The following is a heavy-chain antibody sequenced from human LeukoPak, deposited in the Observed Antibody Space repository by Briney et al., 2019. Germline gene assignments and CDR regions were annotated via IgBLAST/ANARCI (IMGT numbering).Heavy chain of an antibody. CDR3: ARVWGQDSGSYPPLDYFDY. V-gene: IGHV1-2*02. CDR1: GYTFTGYY. CDR2: INPNSGGT. D-gene: IGHD1-26*01. J-gene: IGHJ4*02. Sequence: ASVKVSCKASGYTFTGYYMHWVRQAPGQGLEWMGWINPNSGGTNYAQKFQGRVTMTRDTSISTAYMELSRLRSDDTAVYYCARVWGQDSGSYPPLDYFDYWGQGTLVTVSS.